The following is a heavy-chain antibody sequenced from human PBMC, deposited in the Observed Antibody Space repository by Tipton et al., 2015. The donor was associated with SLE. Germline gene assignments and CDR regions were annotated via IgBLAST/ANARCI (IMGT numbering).Heavy chain of an antibody. V-gene: IGHV3-30*03. CDR1: GFTFSSYG. CDR3: ARDTYMDV. CDR2: ISYDGSNK. Sequence: SLRLSCAASGFTFSSYGMHWVRQAPGKGLEWVAVISYDGSNKYYADSVKGRFTISRDNSKNTLYLQMNSLRAEDTAVYYCARDTYMDVWGKGTTVTVSS. J-gene: IGHJ6*03.